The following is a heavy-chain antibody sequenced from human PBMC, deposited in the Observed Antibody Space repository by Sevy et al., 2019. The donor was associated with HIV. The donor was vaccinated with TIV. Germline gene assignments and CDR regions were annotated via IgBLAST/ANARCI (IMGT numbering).Heavy chain of an antibody. Sequence: SETLSLTCTVSGGSISAYRWSWIRQPPGKGLEYIGYIHYTGTTNYNPSLKSRVTISVDTSKNQFSLKLSSVTAADTALYYCARAPPVRSGDDSLNWFDPWGQGTLVTVSS. D-gene: IGHD5-12*01. CDR3: ARAPPVRSGDDSLNWFDP. V-gene: IGHV4-59*01. J-gene: IGHJ5*02. CDR2: IHYTGTT. CDR1: GGSISAYR.